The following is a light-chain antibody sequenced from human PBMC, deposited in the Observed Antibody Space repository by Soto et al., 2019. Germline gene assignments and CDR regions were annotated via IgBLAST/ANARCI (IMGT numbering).Light chain of an antibody. CDR3: FSFTTTRPHV. CDR2: EVN. J-gene: IGLJ1*01. V-gene: IGLV2-14*01. Sequence: QSALTQPASLSGSPGQSITISCTGTSSDIGAYDYVSWFQQHPGKAPKLMISEVNNRPSGVSNRFSGSKSGNKAYLTIPGLQVEDEAEYFCFSFTTTRPHVFGIGTKVTVL. CDR1: SSDIGAYDY.